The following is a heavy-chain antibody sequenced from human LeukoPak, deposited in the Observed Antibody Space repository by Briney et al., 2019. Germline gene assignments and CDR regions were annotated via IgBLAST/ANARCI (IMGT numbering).Heavy chain of an antibody. V-gene: IGHV3-7*01. CDR2: IKQDGSEK. CDR3: ARDPYSSSWYFDY. D-gene: IGHD6-13*01. Sequence: GGFPRLSCAASGFTFSSYWMSWVRQAPGKGLEWVANIKQDGSEKYYVDSVKGQFTISRDNAKNSLYLQMNSLRAEDTAVYYCARDPYSSSWYFDYWGQGTLVTVSS. CDR1: GFTFSSYW. J-gene: IGHJ4*02.